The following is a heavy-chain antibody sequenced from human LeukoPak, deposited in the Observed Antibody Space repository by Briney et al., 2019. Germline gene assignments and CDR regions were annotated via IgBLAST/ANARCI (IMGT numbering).Heavy chain of an antibody. CDR3: ARGSRWGRFFDY. Sequence: PSETLSLTCAVYGGSFSGYYWSWIRQPPGKGLEWIGEINHSGSTNYNPSLKRRVTISGDTSKNQFSLKLSSVTAADTAVYYCARGSRWGRFFDYWGQGTLVTVSS. CDR1: GGSFSGYY. J-gene: IGHJ4*02. D-gene: IGHD3-16*01. V-gene: IGHV4-34*01. CDR2: INHSGST.